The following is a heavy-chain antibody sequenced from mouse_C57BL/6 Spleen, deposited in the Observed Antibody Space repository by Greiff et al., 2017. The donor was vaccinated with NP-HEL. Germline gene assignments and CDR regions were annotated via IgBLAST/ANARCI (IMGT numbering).Heavy chain of an antibody. D-gene: IGHD3-2*02. CDR3: ASPGAAQATWMDY. CDR2: INPSSGYT. Sequence: VQLKQSGAELAKPGASVKLSCKASGYTFTSYWMHWVKQRPGQGLEWIGYINPSSGYTKYNQKFKDKATLTADKSSSTAYMQLSSLTYEDSAVYYCASPGAAQATWMDYWGQGTSVTVSS. J-gene: IGHJ4*01. CDR1: GYTFTSYW. V-gene: IGHV1-7*01.